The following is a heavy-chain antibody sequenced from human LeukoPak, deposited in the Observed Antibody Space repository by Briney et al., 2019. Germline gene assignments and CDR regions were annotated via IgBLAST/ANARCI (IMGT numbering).Heavy chain of an antibody. Sequence: ASVKVSCKASGYTFTSYGISWVRQAPGQGLEWMGWISAYNGNTNYAQKLQGRVTMTTDTSTSTAYMELRSLRSDDTAVYYCARVERWGTNMIVLPWGQGTLVTVSS. D-gene: IGHD3-22*01. CDR3: ARVERWGTNMIVLP. V-gene: IGHV1-18*01. J-gene: IGHJ5*02. CDR1: GYTFTSYG. CDR2: ISAYNGNT.